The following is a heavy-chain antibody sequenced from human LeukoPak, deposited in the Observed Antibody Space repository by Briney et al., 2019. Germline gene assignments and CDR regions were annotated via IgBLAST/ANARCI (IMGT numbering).Heavy chain of an antibody. CDR3: ARGDYGDYVN. CDR2: IYYSGST. V-gene: IGHV4-61*03. Sequence: SETLSLTCTVSGGSISSGDYYWSWIRQPPGKGLEWIGYIYYSGSTNYNPSLKSRVTISVDTSKNHFSLKLSSVTAADTAVYYCARGDYGDYVNWGQGSLVTVSS. CDR1: GGSISSGDYY. D-gene: IGHD4-17*01. J-gene: IGHJ4*02.